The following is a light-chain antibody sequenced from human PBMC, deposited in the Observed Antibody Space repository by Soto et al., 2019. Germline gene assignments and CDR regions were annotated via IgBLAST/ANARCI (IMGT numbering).Light chain of an antibody. CDR2: DAS. CDR1: QSVSTY. V-gene: IGKV3-11*01. CDR3: QQRHSSWT. J-gene: IGKJ1*01. Sequence: EIVLTQSPVTLSLSPGERATLSCRASQSVSTYLAWYQQKPGQAPRLLIYDASHRATGIPARFSGSGSGTDFTLTIGSLESEDFALYYCQQRHSSWTFGQGTKVEIK.